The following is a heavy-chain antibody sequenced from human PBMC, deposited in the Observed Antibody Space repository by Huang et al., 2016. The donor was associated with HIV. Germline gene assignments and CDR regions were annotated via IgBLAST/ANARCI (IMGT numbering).Heavy chain of an antibody. V-gene: IGHV1-8*01. CDR1: GYIFSNYD. Sequence: QVQLVQSGPEVKKPGASVKVSCQTSGYIFSNYDINWVRQAPGQGLQWMGWLTPNSGKTDYCPNLQCRVNLTRSTSTCAAYMGLNSLTSQDTAVYYCARLTSGWYQDYWGQGTLVTVSS. CDR2: LTPNSGKT. CDR3: ARLTSGWYQDY. D-gene: IGHD6-19*01. J-gene: IGHJ4*02.